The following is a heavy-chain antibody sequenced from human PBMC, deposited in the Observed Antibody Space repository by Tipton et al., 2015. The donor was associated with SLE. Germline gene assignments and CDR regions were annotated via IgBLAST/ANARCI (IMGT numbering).Heavy chain of an antibody. J-gene: IGHJ4*02. D-gene: IGHD1-1*01. Sequence: TLSLTCTVPGGSISSGDYYWSWIRQPPGKGLEWIGYIYYSGSTYYNPSLKSRVTISVDTSKNQFSLKLSSVTAADTAVYYCARDGGKTGYFDYGGQGTLVTVSS. CDR3: ARDGGKTGYFDY. CDR2: IYYSGST. V-gene: IGHV4-30-4*01. CDR1: GGSISSGDYY.